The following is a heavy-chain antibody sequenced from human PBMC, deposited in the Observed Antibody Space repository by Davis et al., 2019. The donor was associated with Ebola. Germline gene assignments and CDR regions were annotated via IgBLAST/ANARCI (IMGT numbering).Heavy chain of an antibody. CDR3: ARAGSSGWYLNYYYYGMDV. CDR2: INAGNGNT. Sequence: ASVKVSCKASGYIFTSYAMHWVRQAPGQRLEWMGWINAGNGNTKYSQKFQGRVTITRDTSASTAYMELSSLRSEDTAVYYCARAGSSGWYLNYYYYGMDVWGQGTTVTVSS. CDR1: GYIFTSYA. D-gene: IGHD6-19*01. J-gene: IGHJ6*02. V-gene: IGHV1-3*01.